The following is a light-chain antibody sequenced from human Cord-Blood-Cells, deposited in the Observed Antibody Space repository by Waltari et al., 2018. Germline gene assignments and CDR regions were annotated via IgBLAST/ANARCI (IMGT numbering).Light chain of an antibody. CDR3: CSYAGSSTYV. J-gene: IGLJ1*01. CDR2: EVS. CDR1: SSDVGSYNL. V-gene: IGLV2-23*02. Sequence: QSALTQPASVSGSPGPSITIPCTGTSSDVGSYNLDSCYQQHPGKTPKLMIYEVSKRPSGVSNRFSGSKSGNTASLTISGLQAEDEADYYCCSYAGSSTYVFGTGTKVTVL.